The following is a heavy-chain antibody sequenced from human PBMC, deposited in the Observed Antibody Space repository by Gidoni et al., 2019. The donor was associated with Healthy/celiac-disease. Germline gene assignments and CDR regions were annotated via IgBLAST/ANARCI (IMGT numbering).Heavy chain of an antibody. J-gene: IGHJ3*02. V-gene: IGHV4-59*08. CDR2: IYYSGST. CDR1: GGSISSSY. Sequence: QVQLQESGPGLVKPSETLSLPCTVSGGSISSSYCSWIRQPPGKGLEWIGYIYYSGSTNYNPSLKSRVTISVDTSKNQFSLKLSSVTAADTAVYYCARHGYCSGGSCYWGAFDIWGQGTMVTVSS. D-gene: IGHD2-15*01. CDR3: ARHGYCSGGSCYWGAFDI.